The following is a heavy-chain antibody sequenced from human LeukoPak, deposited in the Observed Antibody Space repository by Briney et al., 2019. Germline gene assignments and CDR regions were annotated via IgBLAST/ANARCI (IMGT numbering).Heavy chain of an antibody. Sequence: SQTLSLTCAISGDSVSSNSAAWVWFRQSPSRGLEWLARTYFRSKWYYDYAVSVRSRIVISPDTSKNQFSLQLDSVTPDDTAVFFCARSAVGGHNDFWGQGTLVTVSS. V-gene: IGHV6-1*01. CDR3: ARSAVGGHNDF. CDR1: GDSVSSNSAA. CDR2: TYFRSKWYY. J-gene: IGHJ4*02. D-gene: IGHD3-16*01.